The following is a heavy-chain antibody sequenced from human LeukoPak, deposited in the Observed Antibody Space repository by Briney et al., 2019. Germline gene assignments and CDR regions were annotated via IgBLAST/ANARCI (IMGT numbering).Heavy chain of an antibody. CDR3: ARSIRGQLWLPTLDY. J-gene: IGHJ4*02. V-gene: IGHV1-2*02. D-gene: IGHD5-18*01. CDR2: INPNSGGT. CDR1: GYTFTGYY. Sequence: ASVKVSCKASGYTFTGYYMHWVRQAPGQGLEWMGWINPNSGGTNYAQKFQGRVTMTRDTSISTAYMELSRLRSDDTAVYYCARSIRGQLWLPTLDYWGQGTLVTVSS.